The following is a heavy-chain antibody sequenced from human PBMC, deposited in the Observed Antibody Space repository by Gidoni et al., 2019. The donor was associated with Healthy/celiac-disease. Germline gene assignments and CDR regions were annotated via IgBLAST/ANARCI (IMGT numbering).Heavy chain of an antibody. CDR2: IDPSDSYT. V-gene: IGHV5-10-1*03. J-gene: IGHJ6*02. CDR1: GYSFTSYW. CDR3: ARPNCSSTSCLNYYYYYGMDV. D-gene: IGHD2-2*01. Sequence: DVQLVQSGAEVKKPGESLRISCKGSGYSFTSYWISWVRQMPGKGLEWMGRIDPSDSYTNYSPSFQGHVTISADKSISTAYLQWSSLKASDTAMYYCARPNCSSTSCLNYYYYYGMDVWGQGTTVTVSS.